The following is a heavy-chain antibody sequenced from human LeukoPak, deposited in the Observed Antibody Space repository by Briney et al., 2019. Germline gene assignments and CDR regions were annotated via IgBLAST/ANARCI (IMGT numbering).Heavy chain of an antibody. CDR1: GYTFTSYG. V-gene: IGHV1-2*02. CDR3: ARDRITIFGVAFDAFDI. CDR2: INPNSGGT. J-gene: IGHJ3*02. D-gene: IGHD3-3*01. Sequence: EASVKVSCKASGYTFTSYGISWVRQAPGQGLEWMGWINPNSGGTNYAQKFQGRVTMTRDTSISTAYMELSRLRSDDTAVYYCARDRITIFGVAFDAFDIWGQGTMVTVSS.